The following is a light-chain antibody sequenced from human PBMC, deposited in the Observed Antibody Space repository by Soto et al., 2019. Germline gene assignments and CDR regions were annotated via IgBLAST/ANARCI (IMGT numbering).Light chain of an antibody. V-gene: IGKV1-5*01. CDR2: DAS. Sequence: DIQMIQNPPTLSASVGDRVIITCRASQTISTWLAWYQHKPGKAPNLLIYDASSLQSGVPSRFSCIAPGTDFTLTMSTLQPEDFATPNCLQDYSYPWTFGQGTKV. CDR3: LQDYSYPWT. CDR1: QTISTW. J-gene: IGKJ1*01.